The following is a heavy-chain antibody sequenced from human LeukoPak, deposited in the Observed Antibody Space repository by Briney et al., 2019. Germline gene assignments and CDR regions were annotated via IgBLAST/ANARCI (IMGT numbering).Heavy chain of an antibody. CDR2: ISSSGSTI. Sequence: GGSLRLSCAASGLTFSSYEMNWVRQAPGKGLEWVSYISSSGSTIYYADSVKGRFTISRDNAKNSLYLQMNSLRAEDTAVYYCAMGGYSYGFRGGRFDYWGQGTLVTVSS. D-gene: IGHD5-18*01. CDR3: AMGGYSYGFRGGRFDY. J-gene: IGHJ4*02. CDR1: GLTFSSYE. V-gene: IGHV3-48*03.